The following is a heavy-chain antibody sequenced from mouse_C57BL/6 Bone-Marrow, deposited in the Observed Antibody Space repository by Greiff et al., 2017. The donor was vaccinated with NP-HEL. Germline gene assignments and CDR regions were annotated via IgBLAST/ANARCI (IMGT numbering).Heavy chain of an antibody. CDR2: IRLKSDNYAT. CDR3: TGRGWGYFDV. J-gene: IGHJ1*03. V-gene: IGHV6-3*01. Sequence: VKLVASGGGLVQPGGSMKLSCVASGFTFSNYWMNWVRQSPEKGLEWVAQIRLKSDNYATHYAESVKGRFTISRDDSKSSVYLQMNNLRAEDTGIYYCTGRGWGYFDVWGTGTTVTVSS. CDR1: GFTFSNYW. D-gene: IGHD3-3*01.